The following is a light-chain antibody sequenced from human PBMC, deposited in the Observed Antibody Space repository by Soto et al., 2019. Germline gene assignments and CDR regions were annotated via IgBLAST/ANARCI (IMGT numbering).Light chain of an antibody. Sequence: QSALAQPASVSGSPGQSITISCTGTSSDVGGYNYVSWYQQHPGKVPKVMLYEVRYRPSGVSNRFSGSKSGNTASLTISGIQAEDEADYYCSSYTSNTTPVVFGGGTKVTVL. V-gene: IGLV2-14*01. J-gene: IGLJ2*01. CDR2: EVR. CDR1: SSDVGGYNY. CDR3: SSYTSNTTPVV.